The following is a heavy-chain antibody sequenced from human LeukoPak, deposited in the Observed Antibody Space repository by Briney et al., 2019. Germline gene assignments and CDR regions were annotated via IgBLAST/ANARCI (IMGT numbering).Heavy chain of an antibody. CDR3: ARGLIAAAVKYYYYYYMDV. CDR2: IYYSGST. D-gene: IGHD6-13*01. J-gene: IGHJ6*03. Sequence: SEALSLTCTVSGGSIGSSSYYWGWIRQPPGKGLEWIGSIYYSGSTYYNPSLKSRVAISVDTSKNQFSLKLSSVTAADTAVYYCARGLIAAAVKYYYYYYMDVWGKGTTVTISS. CDR1: GGSIGSSSYY. V-gene: IGHV4-39*07.